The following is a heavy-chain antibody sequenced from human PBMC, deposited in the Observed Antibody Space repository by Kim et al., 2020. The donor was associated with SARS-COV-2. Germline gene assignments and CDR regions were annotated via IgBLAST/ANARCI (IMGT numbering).Heavy chain of an antibody. CDR3: ARDGKQQWPTKRTRYDYYYYGMDV. CDR1: GGSISSYY. J-gene: IGHJ6*02. CDR2: IYYSGST. Sequence: SETLSLTCTVSGGSISSYYWSWIRQPPGKGLEWIGYIYYSGSTNYNPSLKSRVTISVDTSKNQFSLKLSSVTAADTAVYYCARDGKQQWPTKRTRYDYYYYGMDVWGQGTTVTVSS. D-gene: IGHD6-19*01. V-gene: IGHV4-59*01.